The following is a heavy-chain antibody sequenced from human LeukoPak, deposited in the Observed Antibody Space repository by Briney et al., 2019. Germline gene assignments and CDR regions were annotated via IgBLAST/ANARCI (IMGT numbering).Heavy chain of an antibody. CDR2: INPSGGST. J-gene: IGHJ6*03. D-gene: IGHD3-10*01. Sequence: GASVKVSCKASGYTFTIHWVRQAPGQGLEWMGIINPSGGSTSYAQKFQGRVTMTRDTSTSTAYMELSSLRSEDTAVYYCARSGSGSYYPYPYYYYYYMDVWGKGTTVTISS. CDR1: GYTFT. V-gene: IGHV1-46*01. CDR3: ARSGSGSYYPYPYYYYYYMDV.